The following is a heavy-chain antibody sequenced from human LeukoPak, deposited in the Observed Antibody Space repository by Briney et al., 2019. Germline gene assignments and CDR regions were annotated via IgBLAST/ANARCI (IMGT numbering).Heavy chain of an antibody. V-gene: IGHV1-69*05. Sequence: SVKVSCKASGGTFSSYAISWVRQAPGQGLEWMGGIIPIFGTANYAQKLQGRVTMTTDTSTSTAYMELRSLRSDDTAVYYCARARLLWFGELSQYNWFDPWGQGTLVTVSS. CDR1: GGTFSSYA. J-gene: IGHJ5*02. CDR3: ARARLLWFGELSQYNWFDP. D-gene: IGHD3-10*01. CDR2: IIPIFGTA.